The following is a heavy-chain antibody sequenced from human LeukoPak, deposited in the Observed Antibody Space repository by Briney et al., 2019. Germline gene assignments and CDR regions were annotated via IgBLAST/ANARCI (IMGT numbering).Heavy chain of an antibody. CDR1: GGSISSYY. D-gene: IGHD2-2*01. J-gene: IGHJ6*03. Sequence: SETLSLTCTVSGGSISSYYWSWIRQPPGKGLEWIGYIYYSGSTYYNPSLKSRVTISVDTSKNQFSLKLSSVTAADTAVYYCARYRYCSSTSCYSYYYYYMDVWGKGTTVTVSS. CDR3: ARYRYCSSTSCYSYYYYYMDV. V-gene: IGHV4-59*01. CDR2: IYYSGST.